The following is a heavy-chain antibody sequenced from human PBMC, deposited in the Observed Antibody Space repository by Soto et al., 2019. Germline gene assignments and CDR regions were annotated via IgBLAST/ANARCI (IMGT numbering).Heavy chain of an antibody. V-gene: IGHV1-18*01. CDR3: ARDETYCGGDCYSDY. CDR1: GYTFTSYG. Sequence: ASVKVSCKASGYTFTSYGISWVRQAPGQGLEWMGWISAYNGNTNYAQKLQGRVTMTTDTSTSTAYMELRSLRSEDTAVYYCARDETYCGGDCYSDYWGQGTLVTVSS. D-gene: IGHD2-21*02. J-gene: IGHJ4*02. CDR2: ISAYNGNT.